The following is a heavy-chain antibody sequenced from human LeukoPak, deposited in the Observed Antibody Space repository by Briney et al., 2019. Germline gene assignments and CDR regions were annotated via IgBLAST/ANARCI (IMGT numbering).Heavy chain of an antibody. J-gene: IGHJ3*02. V-gene: IGHV3-30*04. CDR2: ISYDGRQN. Sequence: PGGSLRLSCAASGFTFSTYAMNWVRQAPGKGLEWVAVISYDGRQNYYADSVKGRFTISRDNSKNTLYLQMNSLRAEDTAVYYCAKWEGTSLDAFDIWGQGTMVTVSS. D-gene: IGHD2-2*01. CDR1: GFTFSTYA. CDR3: AKWEGTSLDAFDI.